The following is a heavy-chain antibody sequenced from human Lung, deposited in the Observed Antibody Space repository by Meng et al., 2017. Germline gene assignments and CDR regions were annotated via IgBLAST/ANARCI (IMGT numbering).Heavy chain of an antibody. V-gene: IGHV4-34*01. CDR1: GGSFSDYY. Sequence: SEMSLTCVVSGGSFSDYYWSWIRQPPGKGLEWIGESNHSGSTNYNPSLESRATISVDTYQNNLSLKLSSVTAADSAVYYCAKGPTTMAHDFDYWGQGTLVTVSS. CDR3: AKGPTTMAHDFDY. CDR2: SNHSGST. D-gene: IGHD4-11*01. J-gene: IGHJ4*02.